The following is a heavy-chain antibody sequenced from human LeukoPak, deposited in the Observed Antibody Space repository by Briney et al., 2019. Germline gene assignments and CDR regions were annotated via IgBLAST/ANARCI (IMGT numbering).Heavy chain of an antibody. V-gene: IGHV4-34*01. CDR3: ASQDGHGLGYFDY. J-gene: IGHJ4*02. CDR1: GGSFSGYY. D-gene: IGHD3-16*01. CDR2: INHSGST. Sequence: SETLSLTCAVYGGSFSGYYWSWIRQPPGKGLEWIGEINHSGSTNYNPSLKSRVTLSVDTSKNQFSLKLSSVTAADTAVYYCASQDGHGLGYFDYWGQGTLVTVSS.